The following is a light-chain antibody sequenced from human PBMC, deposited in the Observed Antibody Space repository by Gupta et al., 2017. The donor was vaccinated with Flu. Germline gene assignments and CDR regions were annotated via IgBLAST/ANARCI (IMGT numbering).Light chain of an antibody. CDR2: GAS. CDR3: QQLKT. Sequence: LTQSPSVRSAAVGERVKITCRASQGISSYLAWYQQKPGRAPNLLIYGASALHSGVPSRFSGSVSGTEFTLTISSLQPEDFATYYCQQLKTFGQGTKVEMK. V-gene: IGKV1-9*01. CDR1: QGISSY. J-gene: IGKJ1*01.